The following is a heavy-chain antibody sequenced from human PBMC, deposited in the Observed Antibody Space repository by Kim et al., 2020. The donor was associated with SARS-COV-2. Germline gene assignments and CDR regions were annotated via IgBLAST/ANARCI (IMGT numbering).Heavy chain of an antibody. CDR2: IYHDGSH. Sequence: SETLSLTCSVSGGSICYYYWSWIRQAPGKGLEWIGNIYHDGSHDFNPSLKSRVIISVDMPKNQFSLKLSSVTAADTAMYFCARTRAGNLLWNWFDRWGQGTLVTVSS. V-gene: IGHV4-59*01. CDR1: GGSICYYY. D-gene: IGHD3-10*01. J-gene: IGHJ5*02. CDR3: ARTRAGNLLWNWFDR.